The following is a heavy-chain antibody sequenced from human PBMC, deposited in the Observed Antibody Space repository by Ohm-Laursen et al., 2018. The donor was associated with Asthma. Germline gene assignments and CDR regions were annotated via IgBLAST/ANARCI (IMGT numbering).Heavy chain of an antibody. D-gene: IGHD3-10*01. CDR1: GFTFSSNA. J-gene: IGHJ4*02. CDR2: ISKDGSNK. Sequence: SLRLSCAASGFTFSSNAMHWVRQAPGKGLEWVAVISKDGSNKYYAESVKGRFTISRDNSMNTLYVQMNSLRAEDTAVYYCARDHYYSSGTYFDYWGQGTLVTISS. V-gene: IGHV3-30-3*01. CDR3: ARDHYYSSGTYFDY.